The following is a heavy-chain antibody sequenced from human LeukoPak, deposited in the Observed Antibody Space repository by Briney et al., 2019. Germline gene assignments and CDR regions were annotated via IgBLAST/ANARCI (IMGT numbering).Heavy chain of an antibody. CDR2: MNSDGSTT. V-gene: IGHV3-74*01. CDR3: ARAGQYSTNNWFDP. D-gene: IGHD6-13*01. Sequence: PGGSLRLSCAASGFTFSSYWMHWVRHAPGKGLVWVSRMNSDGSTTNYADSVKGRFTISRDNAKNTLYLQMNSLRGEDTAMYYCARAGQYSTNNWFDPWGQGTLVTVSS. CDR1: GFTFSSYW. J-gene: IGHJ5*02.